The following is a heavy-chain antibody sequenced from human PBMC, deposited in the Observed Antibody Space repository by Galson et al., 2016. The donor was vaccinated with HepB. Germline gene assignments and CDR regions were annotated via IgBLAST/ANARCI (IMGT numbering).Heavy chain of an antibody. Sequence: SLRLSCAASGFPFSRHSLNWVRLATGRGLEWLAYISHNSKEIYYADSVEGRFTVSRDNGKKSLYLQMNSLTSEDTATYYCAKDHFDCSNGVCPHDALDVWGQGTMVTVSS. CDR2: ISHNSKEI. J-gene: IGHJ3*01. D-gene: IGHD2-8*01. V-gene: IGHV3-48*01. CDR3: AKDHFDCSNGVCPHDALDV. CDR1: GFPFSRHS.